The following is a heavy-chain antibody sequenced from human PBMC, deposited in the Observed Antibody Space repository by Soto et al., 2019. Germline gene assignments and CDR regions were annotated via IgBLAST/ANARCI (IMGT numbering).Heavy chain of an antibody. D-gene: IGHD2-2*01. CDR3: ATVNREVVPAPMLRLFDY. J-gene: IGHJ4*02. CDR1: GYTLTELS. V-gene: IGHV1-24*01. Sequence: ASVKVSCKVSGYTLTELSMHWVRQAPGKGLEWMGGFDPEDGETIYAQKFQGRVTMTEDTSTDTAYMELSSLRSEDTAAYYCATVNREVVPAPMLRLFDYWXKGXLVXVPS. CDR2: FDPEDGET.